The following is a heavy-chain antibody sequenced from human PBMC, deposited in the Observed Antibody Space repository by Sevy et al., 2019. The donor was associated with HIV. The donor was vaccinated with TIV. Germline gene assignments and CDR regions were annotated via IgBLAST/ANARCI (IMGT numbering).Heavy chain of an antibody. CDR3: ARTLLTGAYYYYYGMDV. V-gene: IGHV4-4*02. Sequence: SETLSLTCAVSGGSISSSNWWSWVRQPPWKGLEWIGEIYHSGSTNYNPSLKSRVTISVDKSKNQFSLKLSSVTAADTAVYYCARTLLTGAYYYYYGMDVWGQGTTVTVSS. J-gene: IGHJ6*02. CDR1: GGSISSSNW. D-gene: IGHD2-15*01. CDR2: IYHSGST.